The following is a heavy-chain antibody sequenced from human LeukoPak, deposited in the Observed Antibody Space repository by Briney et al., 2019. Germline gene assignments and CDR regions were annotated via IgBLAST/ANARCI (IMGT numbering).Heavy chain of an antibody. CDR2: ISSSSSYT. CDR3: AKDGAADDFWSGYYVDY. J-gene: IGHJ4*02. Sequence: GGSLRLSCAASGFTFSDYYMSWIRQAPGKGLEWVSYISSSSSYTNYADSVKGRFTISRDDAKNSLYLQMNSLRAEDTAEYYCAKDGAADDFWSGYYVDYWGQGTLVTVSS. CDR1: GFTFSDYY. V-gene: IGHV3-11*06. D-gene: IGHD3-3*01.